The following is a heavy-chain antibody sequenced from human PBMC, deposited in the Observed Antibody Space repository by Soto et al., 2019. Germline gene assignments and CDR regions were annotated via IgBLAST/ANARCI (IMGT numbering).Heavy chain of an antibody. J-gene: IGHJ2*01. CDR1: GGSISSGGYY. D-gene: IGHD5-12*01. Sequence: QVQLQESGPGLVKPSQTLSLTCTVSGGSISSGGYYWSWIRQHPGKGLEWIGYIYYSGSTYYNPSLKSRVTISVDTSKNQFSLKLSSVTAADTAVYYCAREVYSGYEGRSGRYFDLWGRGTLVTVSS. CDR2: IYYSGST. V-gene: IGHV4-31*03. CDR3: AREVYSGYEGRSGRYFDL.